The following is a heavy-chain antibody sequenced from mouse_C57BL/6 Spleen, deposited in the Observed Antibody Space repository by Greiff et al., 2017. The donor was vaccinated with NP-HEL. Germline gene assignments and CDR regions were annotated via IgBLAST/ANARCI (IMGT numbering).Heavy chain of an antibody. D-gene: IGHD2-5*01. CDR3: ARSDYSNYVNWYFDV. V-gene: IGHV1-19*01. CDR1: GYTFTDYY. Sequence: EVRLQQSGPVLVKPGASVKMSCKASGYTFTDYYMNWVKQSHGKSLEWIGVFNPYNGGTSYNQKFKGKATLTVDKSSSTAYMELNSLTSEDSAVYYCARSDYSNYVNWYFDVWGTGTTVTVSS. J-gene: IGHJ1*03. CDR2: FNPYNGGT.